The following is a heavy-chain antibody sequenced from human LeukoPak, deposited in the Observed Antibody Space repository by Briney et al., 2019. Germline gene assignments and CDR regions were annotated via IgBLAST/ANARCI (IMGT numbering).Heavy chain of an antibody. V-gene: IGHV4-34*01. CDR3: ARSPWEYSSGDC. J-gene: IGHJ4*02. CDR1: GGSFRGYY. Sequence: SETLSLTCAGIGGSFRGYYRSWIRQPPGQGLEWIGEIYHGGSTTYNPPLKSRVTISVDTSKNHFSLKLSSVTAADTAVYYCARSPWEYSSGDCWGQGTLATVSS. D-gene: IGHD6-19*01. CDR2: IYHGGST.